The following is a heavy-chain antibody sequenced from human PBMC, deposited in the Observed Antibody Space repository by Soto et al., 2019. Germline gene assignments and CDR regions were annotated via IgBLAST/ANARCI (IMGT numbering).Heavy chain of an antibody. Sequence: VQLVESGGGLIQPGGSLRLSCAASGYTFSSYWMHWVRQAPGKGLGWVSRINTDGSSTSYAETVEGRFTISRDNANNTLYLQMNSLRAEDTAVYYCTRGLGGGSCWGQGTLVTVSS. CDR2: INTDGSST. D-gene: IGHD2-15*01. CDR3: TRGLGGGSC. CDR1: GYTFSSYW. V-gene: IGHV3-74*01. J-gene: IGHJ4*02.